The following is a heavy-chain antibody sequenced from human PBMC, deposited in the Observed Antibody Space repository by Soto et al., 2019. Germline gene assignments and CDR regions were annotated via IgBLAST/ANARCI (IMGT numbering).Heavy chain of an antibody. CDR2: IIPIFGTA. Sequence: SVKVSCKASGGTFSSYAISWVRQAPGQGLEWMGGIIPIFGTANYAQKFQGRVTITADESTSTAYMELSSLRSEDTAVYYCARDLEAAAGTGPFDYWGQGTLVTVSS. D-gene: IGHD6-13*01. J-gene: IGHJ4*02. CDR3: ARDLEAAAGTGPFDY. V-gene: IGHV1-69*13. CDR1: GGTFSSYA.